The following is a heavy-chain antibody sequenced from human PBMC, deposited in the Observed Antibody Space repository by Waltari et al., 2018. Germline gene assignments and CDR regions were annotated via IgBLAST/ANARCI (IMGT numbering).Heavy chain of an antibody. CDR3: ARGIGEAAAGNFDY. D-gene: IGHD6-13*01. Sequence: QVQLQQWGAGLLKPSETLSLTCAVYGGSFSGYYWSWIRQPPGKGLEWIGEINHSGSTNYNPSLKSRVPISVDTSKNQFSLKLSSVTAADTAVYYCARGIGEAAAGNFDYWGQGTLVTVSS. CDR2: INHSGST. CDR1: GGSFSGYY. V-gene: IGHV4-34*01. J-gene: IGHJ4*02.